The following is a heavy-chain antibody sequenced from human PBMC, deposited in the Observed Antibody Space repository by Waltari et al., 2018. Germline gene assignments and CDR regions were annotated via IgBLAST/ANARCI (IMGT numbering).Heavy chain of an antibody. CDR2: IIPIFGTA. CDR3: ARDHSGSYSLYYYYGMDV. Sequence: QVQLVQSGAEVKKPGSSVKVSCKASGGTFSSYAISWVRQAPGQGLEWMGGIIPIFGTANYAQKFQGRVTITTDESTSTAYMELSSLRSEDTAVYYCARDHSGSYSLYYYYGMDVWGQGTTVTVSS. V-gene: IGHV1-69*05. J-gene: IGHJ6*02. CDR1: GGTFSSYA. D-gene: IGHD1-26*01.